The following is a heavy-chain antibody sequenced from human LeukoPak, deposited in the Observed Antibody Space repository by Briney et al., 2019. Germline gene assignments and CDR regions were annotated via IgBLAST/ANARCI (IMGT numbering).Heavy chain of an antibody. CDR2: IWYDGSNK. CDR1: GFTFSSYG. V-gene: IGHV3-33*01. Sequence: GGSLRLSCAASGFTFSSYGMHWVRQAPGKGLEWVAVIWYDGSNKYYADSVKGRFTISRDNSKNTLYLQMNSLRAEDTAVYYCARDRGITMVRGVIITYYYYYYMDVWGKGTTVTVSS. CDR3: ARDRGITMVRGVIITYYYYYYMDV. J-gene: IGHJ6*03. D-gene: IGHD3-10*01.